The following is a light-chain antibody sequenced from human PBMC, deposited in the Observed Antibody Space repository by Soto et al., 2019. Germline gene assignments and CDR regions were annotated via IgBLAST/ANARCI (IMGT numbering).Light chain of an antibody. CDR3: QQLTDWPPQWT. J-gene: IGKJ1*01. CDR1: QSISSY. CDR2: DAS. V-gene: IGKV3-11*01. Sequence: EVVLTQSPDTLSLPPGERATLSCRASQSISSYLAGYQQKPGQAPRLLIYDASSRATGIPARFSGSGSGTDFTLTISSLEPEDFAVYYCQQLTDWPPQWTFGQGTKV.